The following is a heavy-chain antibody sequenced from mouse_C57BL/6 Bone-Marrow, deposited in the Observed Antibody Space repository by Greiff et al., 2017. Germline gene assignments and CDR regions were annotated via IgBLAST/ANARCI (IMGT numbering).Heavy chain of an antibody. CDR3: ARDPGRNYFDY. CDR1: GFTFSSYA. J-gene: IGHJ2*01. Sequence: DVKLVESGGGLVKPGGSLKLSCAASGFTFSSYAMSWVRQTPEKRLEWVATISDGGSYTYYPDKVKGRFTISRDNAKNNLYLQMSHLKSEDTAMYYCARDPGRNYFDYWGQGTTLTVSS. V-gene: IGHV5-4*01. CDR2: ISDGGSYT.